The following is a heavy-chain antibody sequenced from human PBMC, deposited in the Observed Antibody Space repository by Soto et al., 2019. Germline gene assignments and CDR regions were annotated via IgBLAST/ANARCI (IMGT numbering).Heavy chain of an antibody. D-gene: IGHD2-15*01. J-gene: IGHJ2*01. CDR1: GGSISSGGYY. CDR3: ARVPLASCSGGSCPENYWYFDL. Sequence: QVQLQESGPGLVKPSQTLSLTCTVSGGSISSGGYYWSWIRQHPGKGLEWIGYIYYSGSTYYNPSLKIRVTISVHTSKNQFSLKLSSVTAADTAVYYCARVPLASCSGGSCPENYWYFDLWGRGTLVTVSS. CDR2: IYYSGST. V-gene: IGHV4-31*03.